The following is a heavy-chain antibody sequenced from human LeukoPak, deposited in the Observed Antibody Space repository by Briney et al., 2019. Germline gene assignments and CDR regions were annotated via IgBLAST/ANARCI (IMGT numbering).Heavy chain of an antibody. CDR3: AKWPEGAMDYFDY. D-gene: IGHD3-16*01. Sequence: GGSLRLSCAASGFTFSSYGMHWVRQAPGKGLEWVAVISYDGSNKYYADSVKGRFTISRDNSKNTLYLEMSSLRVEDTAIYYCAKWPEGAMDYFDYWGRGTLVTVSS. CDR1: GFTFSSYG. V-gene: IGHV3-30*18. CDR2: ISYDGSNK. J-gene: IGHJ4*02.